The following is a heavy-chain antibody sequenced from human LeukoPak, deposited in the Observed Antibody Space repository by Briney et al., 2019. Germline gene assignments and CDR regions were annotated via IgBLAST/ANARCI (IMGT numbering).Heavy chain of an antibody. CDR2: ISGSGGST. D-gene: IGHD6-13*01. CDR3: AKGRITAAGTNDAFDI. Sequence: GGSLRLSCAASGFTFSSYAMSWVRQAPGKGLEWVSGISGSGGSTYYAESVKGRFAISSDNSKNTLYLQMNRLRAEDTAVYYCAKGRITAAGTNDAFDIWGQGTMVTVSS. V-gene: IGHV3-23*01. CDR1: GFTFSSYA. J-gene: IGHJ3*02.